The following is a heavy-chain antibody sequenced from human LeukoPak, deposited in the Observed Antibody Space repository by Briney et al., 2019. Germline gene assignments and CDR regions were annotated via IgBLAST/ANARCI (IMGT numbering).Heavy chain of an antibody. Sequence: GGSLRLSCAASGFTFSDYEINWVRQAPGKGLEWVSCISTSGSTTYYADSVKGRFTISRDNAKNSLFLQMNTLTAEDTAVYYCARGALHVFDYWGQGTPVTVSS. CDR1: GFTFSDYE. CDR3: ARGALHVFDY. CDR2: ISTSGSTT. J-gene: IGHJ4*02. V-gene: IGHV3-48*03. D-gene: IGHD3-10*02.